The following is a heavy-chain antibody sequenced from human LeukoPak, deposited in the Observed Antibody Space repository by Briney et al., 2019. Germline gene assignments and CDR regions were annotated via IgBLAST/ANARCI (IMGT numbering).Heavy chain of an antibody. CDR3: ARDPYYDSSRAFDI. V-gene: IGHV3-33*01. J-gene: IGHJ3*02. CDR2: IWYDGSNK. CDR1: GFTFSSYG. D-gene: IGHD3-22*01. Sequence: PGRSLRLSCAASGFTFSSYGMHWVRQAPGKGLEWVAVIWYDGSNKYYADSVKGRFTISRDNSKNTLYLQMNSLRAEDTAVYYCARDPYYDSSRAFDIWGQGTMVTVSS.